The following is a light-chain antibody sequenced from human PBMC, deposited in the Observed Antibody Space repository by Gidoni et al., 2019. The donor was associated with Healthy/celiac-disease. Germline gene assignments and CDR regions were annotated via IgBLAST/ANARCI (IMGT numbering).Light chain of an antibody. CDR3: QQYDNLPKGLT. Sequence: DIQMTQSPSSLSASVGDRVTITCQASQDISNYLNWYQQKPGTAPKLLIYDASNLETGVPSRFSGSGSGTDFTFTISSLQPEDIATYYCQQYDNLPKGLTFGGGTKVEIK. CDR1: QDISNY. CDR2: DAS. J-gene: IGKJ4*01. V-gene: IGKV1-33*01.